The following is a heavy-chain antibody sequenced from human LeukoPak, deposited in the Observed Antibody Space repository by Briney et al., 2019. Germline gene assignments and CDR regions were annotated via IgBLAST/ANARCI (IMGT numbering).Heavy chain of an antibody. Sequence: GGSLRLSCAASGFTFSSCAMHWVREAPGKGLEWVAVISYDGSNKYYADSVKGRFTISRDNSKNTLYLQMNSLRAEDTAVYYCASTYGDRDPFDYWGQGTLVTVSS. J-gene: IGHJ4*02. D-gene: IGHD4-17*01. CDR3: ASTYGDRDPFDY. V-gene: IGHV3-30-3*01. CDR1: GFTFSSCA. CDR2: ISYDGSNK.